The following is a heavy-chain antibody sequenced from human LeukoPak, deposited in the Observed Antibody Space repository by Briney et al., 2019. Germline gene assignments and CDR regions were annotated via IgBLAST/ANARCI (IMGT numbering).Heavy chain of an antibody. J-gene: IGHJ6*03. CDR2: IRSKAYGGTT. D-gene: IGHD3-3*01. CDR3: TTSTDFWSGYYPPHYYYYYYMDV. V-gene: IGHV3-49*04. Sequence: SGGSLRLSCTASGFTFGDYAMSWVRQAPGKGLEWVGFIRSKAYGGTTEYAASVKGRFTISRDDSKNTLYLQMNSLKTEDTAVYYCTTSTDFWSGYYPPHYYYYYYMDVWGKGTTVTVSS. CDR1: GFTFGDYA.